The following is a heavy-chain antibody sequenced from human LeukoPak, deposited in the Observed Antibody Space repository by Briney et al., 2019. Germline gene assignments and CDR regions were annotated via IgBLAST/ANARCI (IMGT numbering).Heavy chain of an antibody. CDR2: IYYSGST. D-gene: IGHD3-22*01. CDR3: ARHRQDYYDSSGSTASGAFDI. Sequence: PSETLSLTCTVSGGSISSYYWSWIRQPPGKGLGWIGYIYYSGSTNYNPSLKSRVTISVDTSKDQFSLKLSSVTAADTAVYYCARHRQDYYDSSGSTASGAFDIWGQGTMVTVSS. J-gene: IGHJ3*02. V-gene: IGHV4-59*08. CDR1: GGSISSYY.